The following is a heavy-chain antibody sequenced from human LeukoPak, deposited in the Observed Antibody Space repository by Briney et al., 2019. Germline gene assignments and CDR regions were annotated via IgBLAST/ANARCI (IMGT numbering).Heavy chain of an antibody. Sequence: PGRSLRLSCAASGFTFSSYAMHWVRQAPGKGLEWVAVISFDGSNKYFADSVKGRFIISRDNSKNTLYLQMNSLRPEDTAVYYCARDSYYESSGYLDYWGQGTLVTVSS. CDR1: GFTFSSYA. CDR2: ISFDGSNK. CDR3: ARDSYYESSGYLDY. V-gene: IGHV3-30-3*01. J-gene: IGHJ4*02. D-gene: IGHD3-22*01.